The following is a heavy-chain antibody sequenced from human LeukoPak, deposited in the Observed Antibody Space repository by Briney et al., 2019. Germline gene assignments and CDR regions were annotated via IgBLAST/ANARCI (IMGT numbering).Heavy chain of an antibody. Sequence: PSETLSLTCAVYGGSFSGYYWSWLRQPPGKGLEWIGEINHSGSTNCNPSLKSRVTISVDTSKNQFSLKLSSVTAADTTVYYCAASRYDYGDYVPLVYWGQGTLVTVSS. CDR1: GGSFSGYY. CDR2: INHSGST. V-gene: IGHV4-34*01. CDR3: AASRYDYGDYVPLVY. J-gene: IGHJ4*02. D-gene: IGHD4-17*01.